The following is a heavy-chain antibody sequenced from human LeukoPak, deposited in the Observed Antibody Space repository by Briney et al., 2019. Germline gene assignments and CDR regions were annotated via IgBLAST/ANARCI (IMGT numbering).Heavy chain of an antibody. D-gene: IGHD6-19*01. V-gene: IGHV3-48*03. CDR3: ARDRLTSSYYYGMDV. CDR1: GFTFSSYE. Sequence: GGSLRLSCAASGFTFSSYEMNWVRQAPGKGLEWVSYISNSGSTIYYADSVKGRFTISRDNAKNSLYLQMNSLRAEDTADYYCARDRLTSSYYYGMDVWGKGTTVTVSS. CDR2: ISNSGSTI. J-gene: IGHJ6*04.